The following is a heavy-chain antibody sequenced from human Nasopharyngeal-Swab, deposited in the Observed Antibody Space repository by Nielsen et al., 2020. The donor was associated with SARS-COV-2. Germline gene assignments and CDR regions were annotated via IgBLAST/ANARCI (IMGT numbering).Heavy chain of an antibody. CDR3: AKGIPSVSDY. D-gene: IGHD5-18*01. Sequence: GGSLRLSCAASGFIFSSYGMHWVRQAPGKGLEWVSAISGSGGSTYYADSVKGRFTISRDNSKNTLYLQMNSLRAEDTAVYYCAKGIPSVSDYWGQGTLVTVSS. CDR2: ISGSGGST. CDR1: GFIFSSYG. J-gene: IGHJ4*02. V-gene: IGHV3-23*01.